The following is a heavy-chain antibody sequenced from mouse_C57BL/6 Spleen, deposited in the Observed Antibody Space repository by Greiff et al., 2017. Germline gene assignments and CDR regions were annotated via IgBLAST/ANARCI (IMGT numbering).Heavy chain of an antibody. Sequence: VQLQQSGPELVKPGASVKISCKASGYAFSSPWMNWVKQRPGQGLEWIGRIYPGDGGTNYNGKFKGKATLTADKSSSTAYMQLSSLTSEDSAVYFCARLYDYDGGYWYFAVWGTGTTVTVSA. CDR3: ARLYDYDGGYWYFAV. CDR1: GYAFSSPW. D-gene: IGHD2-4*01. CDR2: IYPGDGGT. J-gene: IGHJ1*03. V-gene: IGHV1-82*01.